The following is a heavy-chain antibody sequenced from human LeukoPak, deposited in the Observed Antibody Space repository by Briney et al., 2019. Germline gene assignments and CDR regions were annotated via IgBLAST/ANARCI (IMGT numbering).Heavy chain of an antibody. V-gene: IGHV3-21*01. CDR3: ARDPGIAAAGTVGYFDS. CDR1: GFTFSGYS. J-gene: IGHJ4*02. Sequence: GGSLRLSCAASGFTFSGYSMNWVRQAPGKGLEWVSSISSSSYIYYADSVKGRFTISRDNAKNSLYLQMNSLRAEDTAVYYCARDPGIAAAGTVGYFDSWGQGILVTVSS. CDR2: ISSSSYI. D-gene: IGHD6-13*01.